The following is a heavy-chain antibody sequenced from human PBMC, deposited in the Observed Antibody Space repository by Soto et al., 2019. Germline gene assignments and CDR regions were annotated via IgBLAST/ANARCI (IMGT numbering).Heavy chain of an antibody. CDR2: VCSNGTT. D-gene: IGHD2-15*01. CDR1: GGSMNSYY. Sequence: AXGTLSLTCTVSGGSMNSYYWSWIRRPPGKGLEWIGFVCSNGTTNYNLSLKSRVTMSVDTSTNQFSLTLKSVTAADSAVYYCARTPLFWGQGILVTVSS. CDR3: ARTPLF. J-gene: IGHJ4*02. V-gene: IGHV4-59*01.